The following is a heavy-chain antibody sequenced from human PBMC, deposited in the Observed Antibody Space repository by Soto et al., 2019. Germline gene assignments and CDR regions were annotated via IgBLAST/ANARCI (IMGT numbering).Heavy chain of an antibody. V-gene: IGHV4-31*03. CDR2: IYYSGST. CDR3: ARGPYYYDSSGRFPYYFDY. CDR1: GGSISSGGYY. J-gene: IGHJ4*02. D-gene: IGHD3-22*01. Sequence: ASETLSLTCTVSGGSISSGGYYWSWIRQHPGKGLEWIGYIYYSGSTYYNPSLKSRVTISVDTSKNQFSLKLSSVTAADTAVYYCARGPYYYDSSGRFPYYFDYWGQGTLVTVSS.